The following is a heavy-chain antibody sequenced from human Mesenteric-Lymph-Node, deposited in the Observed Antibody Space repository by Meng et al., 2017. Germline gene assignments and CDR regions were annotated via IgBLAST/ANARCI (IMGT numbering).Heavy chain of an antibody. Sequence: GESLKISCAASGFTFSSYEMNWVRQAPGKGLEWVSYISSSGSTIYYADSVKGRFTISRDNAKNSLYLHMSSLRAEDTGVYFCARDTDWHNFDHWGQGTLVTVSS. CDR3: ARDTDWHNFDH. V-gene: IGHV3-48*03. CDR2: ISSSGSTI. D-gene: IGHD3/OR15-3a*01. J-gene: IGHJ4*02. CDR1: GFTFSSYE.